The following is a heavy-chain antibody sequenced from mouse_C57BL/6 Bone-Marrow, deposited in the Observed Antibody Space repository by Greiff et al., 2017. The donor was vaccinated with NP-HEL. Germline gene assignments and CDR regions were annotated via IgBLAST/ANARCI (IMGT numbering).Heavy chain of an antibody. CDR3: ARDYYGSSFYAMDY. Sequence: EVQLQQSGPVLVKPGASVKMSCKASGYTFTDYYMNWVKQSHGKSLEWIGVINPYNGGTSYNQKFKGKATLTVYKSSSTAYMELNSLTSEDSAVDYCARDYYGSSFYAMDYWGQGTSVTVSS. J-gene: IGHJ4*01. V-gene: IGHV1-19*01. CDR2: INPYNGGT. CDR1: GYTFTDYY. D-gene: IGHD1-1*01.